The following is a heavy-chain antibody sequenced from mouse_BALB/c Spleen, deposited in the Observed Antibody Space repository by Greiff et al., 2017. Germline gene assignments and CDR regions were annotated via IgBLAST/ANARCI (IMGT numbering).Heavy chain of an antibody. CDR3: AREEVYYGYDGAMDY. CDR1: GYTFTDYN. CDR2: IYPYNGGT. J-gene: IGHJ4*01. V-gene: IGHV1S29*02. Sequence: VQLQQSGPELVKPGASVKISCKASGYTFTDYNMHWVKQSHGKSLEWIGYIYPYNGGTGYNQKFKSKATLTVDNSSSTAYMELRSLTSEDSAVYYCAREEVYYGYDGAMDYWGQGTSVTVSS. D-gene: IGHD2-2*01.